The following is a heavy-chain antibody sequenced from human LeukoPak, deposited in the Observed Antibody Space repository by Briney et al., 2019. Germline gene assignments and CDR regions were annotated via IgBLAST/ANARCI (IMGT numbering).Heavy chain of an antibody. Sequence: GGSLRLSCAASGFTFDDYGMSWVRQAPGKGLEWVSGINWNGGSTGYADSVKGRFTISRDNAKNSLYLQMNSLRAEDTAVYYCARDQNYYGSGSQNYYYYYYMDVWGKGTTVTVSS. J-gene: IGHJ6*03. D-gene: IGHD3-10*01. CDR3: ARDQNYYGSGSQNYYYYYYMDV. V-gene: IGHV3-20*04. CDR1: GFTFDDYG. CDR2: INWNGGST.